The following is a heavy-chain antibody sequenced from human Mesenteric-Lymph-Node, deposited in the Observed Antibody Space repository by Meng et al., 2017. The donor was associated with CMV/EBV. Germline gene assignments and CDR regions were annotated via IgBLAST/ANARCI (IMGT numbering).Heavy chain of an antibody. D-gene: IGHD3-3*01. CDR2: IYHSGST. V-gene: IGHV4-4*02. CDR3: ATYDFWSGHFDY. CDR1: GGSISSSNW. Sequence: GSLRLSCAVSGGSISSSNWWSWVRQPPGKGLEWIGEIYHSGSTNYNPSLKSRVTISVDKSKNQFSLKLSSVTAADPAVYYCATYDFWSGHFDYWGQGTLVTVSS. J-gene: IGHJ4*02.